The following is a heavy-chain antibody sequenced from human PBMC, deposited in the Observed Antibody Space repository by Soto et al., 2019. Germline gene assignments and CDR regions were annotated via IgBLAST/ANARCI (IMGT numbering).Heavy chain of an antibody. J-gene: IGHJ4*02. Sequence: GGSLRLSCAASGFTFSSYAMSWVRQAPGKGLEWVSAISGSGGSTYYADSVKGRFTISRDNSKNTLYLQMNSLRAEDTAVYYCANDLLVRGVIDYWGQGXLVTVSS. V-gene: IGHV3-23*01. D-gene: IGHD3-10*01. CDR1: GFTFSSYA. CDR3: ANDLLVRGVIDY. CDR2: ISGSGGST.